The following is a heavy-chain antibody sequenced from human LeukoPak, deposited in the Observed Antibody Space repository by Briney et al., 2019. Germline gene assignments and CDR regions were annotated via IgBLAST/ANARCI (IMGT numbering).Heavy chain of an antibody. D-gene: IGHD1-26*01. Sequence: ASVKVSCKASGYTFTSYGISWVRQAPGQGLEWMGWINPNSGGTNYAQKFQGRVTMTRDTSISTAYMELSRLRSDDTAVYYCARERSIVGATTGGYYFDYWGQGTLVTVSS. CDR1: GYTFTSYG. J-gene: IGHJ4*02. CDR2: INPNSGGT. CDR3: ARERSIVGATTGGYYFDY. V-gene: IGHV1-2*02.